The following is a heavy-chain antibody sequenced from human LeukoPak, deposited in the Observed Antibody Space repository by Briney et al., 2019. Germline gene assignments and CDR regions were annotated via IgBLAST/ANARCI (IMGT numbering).Heavy chain of an antibody. CDR2: INPNSGGT. CDR3: ARDSLLLGYCSGGSCYLDPYYYYGMDV. CDR1: GYTFTGYY. Sequence: GASVKVSCKASGYTFTGYYMHWVRQAPGQGLEWMGWINPNSGGTNYAQKFQGRVTMTRDTSISTAYMELSRLRSDDTAVYYCARDSLLLGYCSGGSCYLDPYYYYGMDVWGQGTTVTVSS. D-gene: IGHD2-15*01. V-gene: IGHV1-2*02. J-gene: IGHJ6*02.